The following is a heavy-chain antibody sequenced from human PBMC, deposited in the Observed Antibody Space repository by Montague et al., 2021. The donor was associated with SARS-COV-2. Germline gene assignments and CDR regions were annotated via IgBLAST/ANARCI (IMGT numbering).Heavy chain of an antibody. CDR1: GDSINNYY. D-gene: IGHD5-12*01. CDR3: ARGSGYSGYALAY. Sequence: SETLSLTCTVSGDSINNYYWGWIRQSPGKGLEYIGYIYYSGGANXYPSRGTNYNPSFESRVAISLDTSKNQFSLNLSSVTTADTAVYYCARGSGYSGYALAYWGQGTLVTVSS. V-gene: IGHV4-59*01. J-gene: IGHJ4*02. CDR2: IYYSGGANXYPSRGT.